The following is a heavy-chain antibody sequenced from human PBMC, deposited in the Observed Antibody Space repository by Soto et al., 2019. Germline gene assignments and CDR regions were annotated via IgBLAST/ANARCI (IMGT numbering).Heavy chain of an antibody. Sequence: SETLSLTCTVSGGSISSYYWSWIRQPAGKGLEWIGRIYTSGSTNYNPSLKSRVTMSVDTSKNQFSLKLSSVTAADTAVYYCARERKYGSGSGPSRWLDPWGQGTLVTVSS. D-gene: IGHD6-19*01. CDR1: GGSISSYY. CDR2: IYTSGST. V-gene: IGHV4-4*07. J-gene: IGHJ5*02. CDR3: ARERKYGSGSGPSRWLDP.